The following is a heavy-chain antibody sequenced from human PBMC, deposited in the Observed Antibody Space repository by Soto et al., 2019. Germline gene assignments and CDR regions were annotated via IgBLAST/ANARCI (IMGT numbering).Heavy chain of an antibody. CDR3: ARGSTVAAILFDY. CDR2: IYYSGST. V-gene: IGHV4-31*03. D-gene: IGHD2-15*01. CDR1: GDSISSGGYY. J-gene: IGHJ4*02. Sequence: SETLSLTCTVSGDSISSGGYYLRWIRPHPGKGLEWIGYIYYSGSTYYNPSLKSRVIISVDTSKNQFSLKLSSVTAADTAVYYCARGSTVAAILFDYWGQGTLVTVSS.